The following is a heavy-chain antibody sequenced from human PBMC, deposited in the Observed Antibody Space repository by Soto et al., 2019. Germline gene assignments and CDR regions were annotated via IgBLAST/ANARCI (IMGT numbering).Heavy chain of an antibody. CDR1: GGSFRGYY. CDR2: INHSGST. D-gene: IGHD6-19*01. V-gene: IGHV4-34*01. CDR3: ARGRPTGVSSSGWYRGHYLDY. Sequence: FGSPSLTRAVYGGSFRGYYWGRVRPPPGEGGGWGGEINHSGSTNYNPSLKSRVTISVDTSKNQFSLKLSSVTAADTAVYYCARGRPTGVSSSGWYRGHYLDYWGQGTLVTVSS. J-gene: IGHJ4*02.